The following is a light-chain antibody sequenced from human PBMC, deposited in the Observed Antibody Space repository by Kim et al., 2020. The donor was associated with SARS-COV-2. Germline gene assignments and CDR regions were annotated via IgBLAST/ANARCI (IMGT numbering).Light chain of an antibody. Sequence: SSELTQDPAVPVPLGQTARITCQGDSLRSYYATWYQQKPGQAPIVDIYGNNNWPSGIPDRSSGSSSGNTPLLTLTGTQPGDGADYCFNFRVSNDNLVFVG. CDR2: GNN. CDR3: NFRVSNDNLV. J-gene: IGLJ2*01. CDR1: SLRSYY. V-gene: IGLV3-19*01.